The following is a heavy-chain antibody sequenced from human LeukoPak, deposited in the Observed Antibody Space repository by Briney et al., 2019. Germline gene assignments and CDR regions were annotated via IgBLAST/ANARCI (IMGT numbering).Heavy chain of an antibody. D-gene: IGHD2-2*01. CDR1: GFTFSSYW. CDR2: IKQDGSEK. V-gene: IGHV3-7*01. CDR3: ARDDCSSISCYHNWFDP. Sequence: PGGSLRLSCAASGFTFSSYWMSWVRQAPGKGLEWVANIKQDGSEKYYVDSVKGRFTISRDNAKNSLYLQMNSLRAEDTAVYYCARDDCSSISCYHNWFDPRGQGTLFTVSS. J-gene: IGHJ5*02.